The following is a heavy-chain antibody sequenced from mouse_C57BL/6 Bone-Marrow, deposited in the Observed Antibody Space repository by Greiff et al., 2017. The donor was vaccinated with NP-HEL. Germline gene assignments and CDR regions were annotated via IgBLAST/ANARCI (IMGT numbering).Heavy chain of an antibody. CDR1: GYTFTSYW. CDR3: ARMDGYSFAY. J-gene: IGHJ3*01. D-gene: IGHD2-3*01. Sequence: QVQLKQPGAELVKPGASVKLSCKASGYTFTSYWMQWVKQRPGQGLEWIGEIDPSDSYTNYNQKFKGKATLTVDTSSSTAYMQLSSLTSEDSAVYYCARMDGYSFAYWGQGTLVTVSA. V-gene: IGHV1-50*01. CDR2: IDPSDSYT.